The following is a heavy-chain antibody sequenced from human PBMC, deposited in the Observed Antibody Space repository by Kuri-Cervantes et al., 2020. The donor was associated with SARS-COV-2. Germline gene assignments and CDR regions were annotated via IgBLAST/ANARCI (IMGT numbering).Heavy chain of an antibody. J-gene: IGHJ4*02. V-gene: IGHV3-30*18. CDR2: ISSDGKNK. Sequence: GESLKISCVASGFNFSTTDMHWVRQAPGKGLEWVTFISSDGKNKKCMASGKGRFTISRDNSQNTLHLQMKSLRDGDTAIYYCAKDRAGVHDFWGQGTLVTCAS. CDR1: GFNFSTTD. CDR3: AKDRAGVHDF. D-gene: IGHD2-21*01.